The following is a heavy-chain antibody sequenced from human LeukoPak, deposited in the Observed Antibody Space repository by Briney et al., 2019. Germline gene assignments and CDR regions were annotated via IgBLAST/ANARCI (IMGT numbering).Heavy chain of an antibody. CDR3: ARGTYYYGSGSYYYYYYGMDV. V-gene: IGHV4-4*07. D-gene: IGHD3-10*01. Sequence: PSETLSLTCTVSGGSISSYYWSWIRQPAGKGLEWIGRIYTSGSTNYNPSLKSRVTMSVDTSKNQFSLKLSSVTAADTAVYYCARGTYYYGSGSYYYYYYGMDVWGQGTMVTVSS. J-gene: IGHJ6*02. CDR1: GGSISSYY. CDR2: IYTSGST.